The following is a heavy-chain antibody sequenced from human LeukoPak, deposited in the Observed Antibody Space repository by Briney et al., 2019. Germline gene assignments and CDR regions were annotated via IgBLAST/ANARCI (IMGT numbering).Heavy chain of an antibody. CDR2: FFNSGNT. Sequence: SETLSLTCTVSGGSISGGAYYWSWIRQPPGKGLEWIGNFFNSGNTYSNPSLKSRVTISLDTSKNQFSLKLSSVTAADTAVYYCARVSAPYYDILSHFDYWGQGTLVTVSS. D-gene: IGHD3-9*01. J-gene: IGHJ4*02. CDR3: ARVSAPYYDILSHFDY. V-gene: IGHV4-30-4*01. CDR1: GGSISGGAYY.